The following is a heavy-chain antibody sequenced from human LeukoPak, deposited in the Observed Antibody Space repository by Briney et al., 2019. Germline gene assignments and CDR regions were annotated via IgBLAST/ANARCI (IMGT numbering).Heavy chain of an antibody. V-gene: IGHV3-30*03. CDR3: GRRVDYYYYYMDV. CDR2: TSYDGSNK. Sequence: GGSLRLSCAASGFTFSSYGMHWVREAPGKGLEWVAVTSYDGSNKYYADSVKGRFTISRDNAKNTLYLQMNSLRAEDTAVYYCGRRVDYYYYYMDVWGKGTTVTVSS. J-gene: IGHJ6*03. CDR1: GFTFSSYG. D-gene: IGHD5-24*01.